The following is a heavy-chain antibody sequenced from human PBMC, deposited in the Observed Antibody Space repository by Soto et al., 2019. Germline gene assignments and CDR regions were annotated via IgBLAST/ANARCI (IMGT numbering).Heavy chain of an antibody. CDR1: GFSLSTSGMC. Sequence: SGPTLVNPTQTLTLTCTFSGFSLSTSGMCVSWIRQPPGKALEWLALIDWDDDKYYSTSLKTRLTISKDTSKNQVVLTMTNMDPVDTATYYCARIRSYPDYYGMDVWGQGTTVTVSS. J-gene: IGHJ6*02. CDR3: ARIRSYPDYYGMDV. V-gene: IGHV2-70*01. CDR2: IDWDDDK.